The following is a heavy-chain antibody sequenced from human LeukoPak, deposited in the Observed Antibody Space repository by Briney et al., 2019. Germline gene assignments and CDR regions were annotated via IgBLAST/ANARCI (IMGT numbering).Heavy chain of an antibody. D-gene: IGHD3-22*01. CDR2: INHSGST. J-gene: IGHJ3*02. CDR3: ATSMIVVVITHDAFDI. Sequence: SETLSLTCAVYGGSFTDYYWNWVRQPPGEGLEWIGEINHSGSTNYNPSLKSRVTISVDTSKNQFSLKLTSVTAADTAVYYCATSMIVVVITHDAFDIWGQGTMVTVSS. CDR1: GGSFTDYY. V-gene: IGHV4-34*01.